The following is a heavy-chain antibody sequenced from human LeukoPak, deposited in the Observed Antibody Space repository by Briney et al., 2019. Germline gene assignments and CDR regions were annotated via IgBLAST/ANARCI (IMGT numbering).Heavy chain of an antibody. D-gene: IGHD3-22*01. CDR1: GFTFSSYA. Sequence: GGSLRLSCAASGFTFSSYAMIWVRQAPGKGLEWVSAISGSGGSTYYADSVKGRFTISRDNSKNTLYLQMNSLRAEDTAVYYCAKDFNSGYYHIDYDYWGQGTLVTVSS. CDR2: ISGSGGST. CDR3: AKDFNSGYYHIDYDY. J-gene: IGHJ4*02. V-gene: IGHV3-23*01.